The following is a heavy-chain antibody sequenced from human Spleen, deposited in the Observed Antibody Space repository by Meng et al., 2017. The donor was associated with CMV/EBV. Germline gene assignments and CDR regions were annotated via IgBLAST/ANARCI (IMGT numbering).Heavy chain of an antibody. J-gene: IGHJ6*02. CDR1: GGSISSYY. CDR3: AAAYYYYYYGMDV. V-gene: IGHV4-59*04. D-gene: IGHD6-25*01. CDR2: VYYSGST. Sequence: SETLSLTCTVSGGSISSYYWSWIRQSPGKGLQWIGYVYYSGSTYYNPSLKSRVTISVDTSKNQFSLKLSSVTAADTAVYYCAAAYYYYYYGMDVWGQGTTVTVSS.